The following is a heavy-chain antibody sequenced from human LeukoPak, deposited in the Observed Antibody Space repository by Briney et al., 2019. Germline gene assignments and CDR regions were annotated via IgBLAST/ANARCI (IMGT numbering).Heavy chain of an antibody. J-gene: IGHJ6*03. D-gene: IGHD4-17*01. CDR2: IYYSGST. CDR3: ARDALRSYMDV. CDR1: GGSISSSSYY. Sequence: SETLSLTCTVSGGSISSSSYYWGWIRQPPGKGLEWIGRIYYSGSTYYNPSLKSRVTISVDTSKNQFSLKLSSVTAADTAVYYCARDALRSYMDVWGKGTTVTVSS. V-gene: IGHV4-39*07.